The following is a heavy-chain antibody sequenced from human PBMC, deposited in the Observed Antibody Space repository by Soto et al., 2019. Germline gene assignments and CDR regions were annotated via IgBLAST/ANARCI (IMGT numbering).Heavy chain of an antibody. D-gene: IGHD3-3*01. J-gene: IGHJ5*02. CDR1: GGTISGYY. CDR3: ARGQRFSDWFDP. Sequence: LSLTCSVSGGTISGYYWTWIRQPAGKGLEWIGRIYSSGNTKYNPSLQSRVAMSLDTSNNQFSLRLTSVTAADTAVYYCARGQRFSDWFDPWGQGTLVTVSS. CDR2: IYSSGNT. V-gene: IGHV4-4*07.